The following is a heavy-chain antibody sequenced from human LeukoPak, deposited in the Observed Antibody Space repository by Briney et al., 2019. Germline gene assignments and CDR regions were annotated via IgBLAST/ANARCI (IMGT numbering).Heavy chain of an antibody. V-gene: IGHV3-21*01. CDR2: ISSSSSYI. CDR3: ASSPLRDSSSMLSYYYYMDV. D-gene: IGHD6-6*01. CDR1: GFTFSSYS. J-gene: IGHJ6*03. Sequence: GGSLRLSCAASGFTFSSYSMNWVRQAPGKGLEWVSSISSSSSYIYYADSVKGRFTISRDNAKNSLYLQMNSLRAEDTAVYYCASSPLRDSSSMLSYYYYMDVWGKGTTVTVSS.